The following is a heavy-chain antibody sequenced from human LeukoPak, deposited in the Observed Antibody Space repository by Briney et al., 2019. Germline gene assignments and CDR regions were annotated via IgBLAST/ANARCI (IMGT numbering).Heavy chain of an antibody. CDR2: ITGSGGTT. CDR1: GFTFSSYA. Sequence: GGSLRLSCAASGFTFSSYAMSWVRQAPGKGLEWVSTITGSGGTTYYADSVKGRFTTSRDNSKNTLYLQMNSLRAEDTAVYYCAKLMDFSGEEFDYWGQGTLVTVSS. J-gene: IGHJ4*02. V-gene: IGHV3-23*01. CDR3: AKLMDFSGEEFDY. D-gene: IGHD3-3*01.